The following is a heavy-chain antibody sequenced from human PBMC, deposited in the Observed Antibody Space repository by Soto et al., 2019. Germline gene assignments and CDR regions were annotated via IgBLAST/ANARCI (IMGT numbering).Heavy chain of an antibody. CDR3: ASYDFWSGYHPPGYYYMDV. CDR2: IYYSGST. V-gene: IGHV4-59*01. CDR1: GGSISGYY. J-gene: IGHJ6*03. Sequence: PSETLSLTCSVAGGSISGYYGSWIRQPPGKGLEWIGYIYYSGSTNYNPSLKSRVTISVDTSKNQFSLKLSSVTAADTAVYYCASYDFWSGYHPPGYYYMDVWGKGTTVTVSS. D-gene: IGHD3-3*01.